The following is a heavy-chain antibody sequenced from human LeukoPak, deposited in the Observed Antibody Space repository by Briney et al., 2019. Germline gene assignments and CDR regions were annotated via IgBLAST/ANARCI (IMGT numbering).Heavy chain of an antibody. CDR1: GGSISSSSYY. CDR3: ARDTVTTPFDY. Sequence: SQTLSLTCTVSGGSISSSSYYWGWIRQPPGKGLEWIGSIYYSGSTYYNPSLKSRVTISVDTSKNQFSLKLSSVTAADTAVYYCARDTVTTPFDYWGQGTLVTVSS. J-gene: IGHJ4*02. D-gene: IGHD4-17*01. CDR2: IYYSGST. V-gene: IGHV4-39*07.